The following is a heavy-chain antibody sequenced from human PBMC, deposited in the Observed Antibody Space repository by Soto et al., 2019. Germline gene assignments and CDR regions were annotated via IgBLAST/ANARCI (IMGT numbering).Heavy chain of an antibody. J-gene: IGHJ6*04. CDR3: ARSRYCSGGSCPPYYYYGMDV. D-gene: IGHD2-15*01. V-gene: IGHV3-21*01. CDR1: GFTFSSYS. Sequence: EVQLVESGGGLVKPGGSLRLSCAASGFTFSSYSMNWVRQAPGKGLEWVSSISSSSSYIYYADSVKGRFTISRDNAKNSLYLQMNSLRAEDTAVYYCARSRYCSGGSCPPYYYYGMDVWGKGTTVTVSS. CDR2: ISSSSSYI.